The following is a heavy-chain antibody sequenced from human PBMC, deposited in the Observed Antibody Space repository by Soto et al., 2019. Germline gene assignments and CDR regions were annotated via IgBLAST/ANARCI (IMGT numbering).Heavy chain of an antibody. D-gene: IGHD2-21*02. CDR1: GYTFTSYD. CDR2: MNPNSGTA. V-gene: IGHV1-8*01. J-gene: IGHJ5*02. CDR3: AIVVVTPNWFDP. Sequence: ASVKVSCKASGYTFTSYDINWVRQATGQGLEWMGGMNPNSGTADYAQKFQGRVTITTDESTSTAYMELSSLRSEDTAVYYCAIVVVTPNWFDPWGQGTLVTVSS.